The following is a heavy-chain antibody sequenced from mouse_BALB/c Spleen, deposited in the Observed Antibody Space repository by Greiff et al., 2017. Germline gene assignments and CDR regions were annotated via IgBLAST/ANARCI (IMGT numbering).Heavy chain of an antibody. CDR2: SFPGDGST. Sequence: QVQLQQSGAELVKPGASVKLSCKASGYTFTSHDINWVRQRPEQGLEWIGWSFPGDGSTKYNEKFKGKATLTTDKSSSTAYMQLSRLTSEDSAVYFCARSDYGSITWGDYWGQGTTLTVSS. V-gene: IGHV1S56*01. J-gene: IGHJ2*01. CDR3: ARSDYGSITWGDY. CDR1: GYTFTSHD. D-gene: IGHD1-1*01.